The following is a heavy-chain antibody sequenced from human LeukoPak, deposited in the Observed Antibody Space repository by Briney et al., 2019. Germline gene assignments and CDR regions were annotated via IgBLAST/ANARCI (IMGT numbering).Heavy chain of an antibody. D-gene: IGHD3-10*01. V-gene: IGHV4-59*01. CDR3: ARSLYYYGSDSFDI. Sequence: SETLSLTCTVSGGSISSYYWNWIRQPPGKGLEWIGYVYYSGSTNYNPSLKSRVTISVDTSKNQFSLKLSSVTAADTAVYYCARSLYYYGSDSFDIWGQGTMVTVSS. CDR1: GGSISSYY. CDR2: VYYSGST. J-gene: IGHJ3*02.